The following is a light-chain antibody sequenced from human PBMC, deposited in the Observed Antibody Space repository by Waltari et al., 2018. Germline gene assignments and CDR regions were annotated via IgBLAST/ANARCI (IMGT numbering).Light chain of an antibody. CDR3: QQCNDWPRT. CDR1: QSVSNN. CDR2: GAS. Sequence: EIVMTQSPAILSVSPGERATLSCRASQSVSNNLAWYQQKPGQAPRLLIYGASTRGTGVPARFSGSGSGTEFTLTISSLQSEDFAVYYCQQCNDWPRTFGQGTKVEIK. V-gene: IGKV3D-15*01. J-gene: IGKJ1*01.